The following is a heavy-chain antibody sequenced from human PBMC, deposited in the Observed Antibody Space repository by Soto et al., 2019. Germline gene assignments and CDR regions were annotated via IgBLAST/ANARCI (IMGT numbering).Heavy chain of an antibody. D-gene: IGHD2-15*01. CDR3: ARDLSGGSSMVIDY. CDR1: GYTFTSYG. V-gene: IGHV1-8*02. CDR2: MNPNSGNT. J-gene: IGHJ4*02. Sequence: ASVKVSCKASGYTFTSYGISWVRLAPGQGLEWMGWMNPNSGNTGYAQKFQGRVTMTRNTSISTAYMELSSLRSEDTAVYYCARDLSGGSSMVIDYWGQGTLVTVSS.